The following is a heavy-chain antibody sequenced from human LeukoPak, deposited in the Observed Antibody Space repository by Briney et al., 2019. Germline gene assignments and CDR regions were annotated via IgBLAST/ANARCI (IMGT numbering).Heavy chain of an antibody. J-gene: IGHJ4*02. V-gene: IGHV1-69*05. D-gene: IGHD5-12*01. Sequence: GASVKVSCKASGGTFISYAISWVRQAPGQGLEWMGGIIPIFGTANYAQKFQGRVTITTDESTSTAYMELSSLRSEDTAVYYCASPPMSDVDIVAASVGYFDYWGQGTLVTVSS. CDR2: IIPIFGTA. CDR3: ASPPMSDVDIVAASVGYFDY. CDR1: GGTFISYA.